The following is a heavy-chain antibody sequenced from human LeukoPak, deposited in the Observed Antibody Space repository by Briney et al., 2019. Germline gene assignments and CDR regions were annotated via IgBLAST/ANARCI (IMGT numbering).Heavy chain of an antibody. Sequence: ASVKVSCKASGYTFTSYDINWVRQATGQGLEWMGWMNPNSGNTGYAQKFQGRVTITRDTSTSTVYMELSSLRSEDTAVYYCARNDASGLDYWGQGTLVTVSS. CDR2: MNPNSGNT. CDR1: GYTFTSYD. CDR3: ARNDASGLDY. V-gene: IGHV1-8*03. D-gene: IGHD3-10*01. J-gene: IGHJ4*02.